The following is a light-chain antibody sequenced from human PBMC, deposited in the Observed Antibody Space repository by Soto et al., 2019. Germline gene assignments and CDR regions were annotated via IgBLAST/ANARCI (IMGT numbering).Light chain of an antibody. CDR3: QQYHSYPLT. CDR2: AAS. V-gene: IGKV1-8*01. CDR1: QDISSY. Sequence: AIRMTQSPSSFSASTGDRVTITCRASQDISSYLAWYQQRPGKAPKFLMYAASTLHSGVPSRFSGSGSGTDFTLTISSLQSEDFATYYCQQYHSYPLTFGQGTKVEIK. J-gene: IGKJ1*01.